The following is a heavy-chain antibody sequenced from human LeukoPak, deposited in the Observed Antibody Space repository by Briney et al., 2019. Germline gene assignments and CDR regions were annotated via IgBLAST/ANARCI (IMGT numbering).Heavy chain of an antibody. CDR3: ARGLNDSWTGENY. CDR2: IYYSGST. CDR1: GYSISSGYY. J-gene: IGHJ4*02. Sequence: NPSETLSLTCTVSGYSISSGYYWGWIRQPPGKGLEWIGSIYYSGSTYYNPSLKSRVTISVDTSKNQFSLKLSSVTAADTAVYYCARGLNDSWTGENYWGQGTLVTVSS. V-gene: IGHV4-38-2*02. D-gene: IGHD3/OR15-3a*01.